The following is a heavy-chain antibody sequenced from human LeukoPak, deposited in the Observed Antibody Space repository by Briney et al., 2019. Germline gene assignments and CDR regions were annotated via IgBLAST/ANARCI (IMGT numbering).Heavy chain of an antibody. CDR3: ARDPYSGSYHGY. CDR2: ISSSSSYI. CDR1: GFTFSSHS. J-gene: IGHJ4*02. Sequence: PGGSLRLSCVASGFTFSSHSMNWVRQAPGKGLEWVSSISSSSSYIYYADSVKGRFTISRDNAKNSLYLQMNSLRAEDTAVYYCARDPYSGSYHGYWCQGTLVTVSS. D-gene: IGHD1-26*01. V-gene: IGHV3-21*01.